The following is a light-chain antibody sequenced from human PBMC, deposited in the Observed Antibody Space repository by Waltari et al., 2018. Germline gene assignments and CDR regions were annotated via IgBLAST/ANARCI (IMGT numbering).Light chain of an antibody. Sequence: DVVMTQSPLSLSVTLGQSASISCRSSESLVASDGNTYFNWFQQRPGQSPRRPLYKVSNRDSGVPDRFSGSGSGTDFTLRITRVEAEDVGVYYCMQGIHRPWTFGQGTKVEIK. CDR3: MQGIHRPWT. V-gene: IGKV2-30*01. CDR1: ESLVASDGNTY. J-gene: IGKJ1*01. CDR2: KVS.